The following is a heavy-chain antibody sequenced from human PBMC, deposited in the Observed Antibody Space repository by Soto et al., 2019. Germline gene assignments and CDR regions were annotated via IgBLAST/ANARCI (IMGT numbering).Heavy chain of an antibody. CDR3: ARGRGCSGGSCYSGVVVDY. Sequence: PSETLSLTCAVSGSSITMTNYWGWIRQPPGKGLEWIGSIHHSGSVFESGSTHYNPSFKSRVTISVDTSKNQFSLKLSSVTAADTAVYYCARGRGCSGGSCYSGVVVDYWGQGTLVTVSS. D-gene: IGHD2-15*01. CDR1: GSSITMTNY. J-gene: IGHJ4*02. V-gene: IGHV4-38-2*01. CDR2: IHHSGSVFESGST.